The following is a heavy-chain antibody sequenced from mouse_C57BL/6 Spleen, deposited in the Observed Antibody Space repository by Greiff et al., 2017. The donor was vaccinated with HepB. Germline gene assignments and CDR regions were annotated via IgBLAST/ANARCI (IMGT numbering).Heavy chain of an antibody. Sequence: EVQGVESGGGLVKPGGSLKLSCAASGFTFSSYAMSWVRQTPEKRLEWVATISDGGSYTYYPDNVKGRFTISRDNAKNNLYLQMSHLKSEDTAMYYCARSHDYLFAYWGQGTLVTVSA. CDR1: GFTFSSYA. CDR2: ISDGGSYT. J-gene: IGHJ3*01. D-gene: IGHD2-4*01. CDR3: ARSHDYLFAY. V-gene: IGHV5-4*01.